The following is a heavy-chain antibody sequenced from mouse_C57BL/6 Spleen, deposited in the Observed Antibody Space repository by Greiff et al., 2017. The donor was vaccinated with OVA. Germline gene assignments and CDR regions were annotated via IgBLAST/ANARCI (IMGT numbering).Heavy chain of an antibody. Sequence: QVQLQQPGAELVKPGASVKLSCKASGYTFTSYWMHWVKQRPGQGLEWIGMIHPNSGSTNYNEKFKSKATLTVDKSSSTAYMQLSSLTSEDSAVYYGARTAYDYGSYFDYWGQGTTLTVSS. CDR2: IHPNSGST. CDR1: GYTFTSYW. D-gene: IGHD1-1*01. CDR3: ARTAYDYGSYFDY. J-gene: IGHJ2*01. V-gene: IGHV1-64*01.